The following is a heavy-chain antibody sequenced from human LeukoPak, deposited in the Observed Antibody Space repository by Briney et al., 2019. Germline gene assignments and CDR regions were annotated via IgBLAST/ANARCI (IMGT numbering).Heavy chain of an antibody. D-gene: IGHD2-2*02. J-gene: IGHJ5*02. CDR3: ARLEGIVVVPAAIRGGWFDP. CDR1: GYTLTELS. Sequence: ASVKVSCKVSGYTLTELSMHWVRQAPGKGLEWMGGFDPEDGETIYAQKFQGRVTITADESTSTAYMELSSLRSEDTAVYYCARLEGIVVVPAAIRGGWFDPWGQGTLVTVSS. CDR2: FDPEDGET. V-gene: IGHV1-24*01.